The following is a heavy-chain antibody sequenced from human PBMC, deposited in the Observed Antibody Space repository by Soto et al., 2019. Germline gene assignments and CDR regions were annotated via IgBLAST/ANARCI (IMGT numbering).Heavy chain of an antibody. V-gene: IGHV1-18*01. CDR2: ISAYDGNT. CDR1: GYTFTSSG. D-gene: IGHD3-22*01. J-gene: IGHJ4*02. CDR3: ARDGSSGYYYGY. Sequence: QVQLVQSGAEVKKPGASVKVSCKASGYTFTSSGISWVRQAPGQGLQWMGWISAYDGNTNYAQKLQGRVSITTDTSTSTDYMELRSLRSDDTAVYYCARDGSSGYYYGYWGQGTLVTVSS.